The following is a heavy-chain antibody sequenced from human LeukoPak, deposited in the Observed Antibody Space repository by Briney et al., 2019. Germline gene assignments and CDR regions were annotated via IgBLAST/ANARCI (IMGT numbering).Heavy chain of an antibody. CDR3: ARGARVWLGYYFDY. V-gene: IGHV4-39*07. J-gene: IGHJ4*02. Sequence: SETPSLTCTVSGGSISSTSYYWGWIRQPPGKGLEWIGSIYYSGSTYYNPSLKSRVTISVDTSKNQFSLKLSSVTAADTAVYYCARGARVWLGYYFDYWGQGTLVTVSS. CDR1: GGSISSTSYY. D-gene: IGHD6-19*01. CDR2: IYYSGST.